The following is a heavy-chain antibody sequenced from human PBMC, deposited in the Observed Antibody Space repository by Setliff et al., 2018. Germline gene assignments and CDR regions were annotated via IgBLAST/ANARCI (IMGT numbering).Heavy chain of an antibody. V-gene: IGHV3-21*01. CDR2: ISSSSSYI. CDR1: GFTFSSYS. Sequence: GGSLRLSCAASGFTFSSYSLNWVRQAPGKGLEWVSPISSSSSYIYYADSVKGRFTISRDNAKNSLYLQMNSLRAEDTAVYYCVVGYYDSSGYYSKIPFDYWGQGTLVTVSS. CDR3: VVGYYDSSGYYSKIPFDY. J-gene: IGHJ4*02. D-gene: IGHD3-22*01.